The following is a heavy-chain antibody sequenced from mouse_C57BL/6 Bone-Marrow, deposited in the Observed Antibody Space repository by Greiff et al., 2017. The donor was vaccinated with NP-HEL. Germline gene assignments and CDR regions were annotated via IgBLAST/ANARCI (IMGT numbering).Heavy chain of an antibody. V-gene: IGHV1-76*01. CDR3: AFGTVVATLYYFDY. D-gene: IGHD1-1*01. Sequence: QVQLQQSGAELVRPGASVKLSCKASGYTFTDYYINWVKQGPGQGLEWIARIYPGSGNTYYNEKFKGKATLTAEKSSSTAYMQLSSLTSEDSAVYFCAFGTVVATLYYFDYWGQGTTLTVSS. CDR1: GYTFTDYY. J-gene: IGHJ2*01. CDR2: IYPGSGNT.